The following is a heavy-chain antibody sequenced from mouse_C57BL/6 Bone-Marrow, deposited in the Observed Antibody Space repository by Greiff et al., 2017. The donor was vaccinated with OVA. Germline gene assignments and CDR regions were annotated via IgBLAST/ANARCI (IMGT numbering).Heavy chain of an antibody. D-gene: IGHD1-2*01. CDR3: ARAGYGDY. J-gene: IGHJ4*01. Sequence: EVMLVESGGGLVQSGRSLRLSCATSGFTFSDFYMEWVRQAPGKGLEWIAASRNKANDYTTEYSASVKGRFIVSRDTSQSILYLQMNALGAEDTAIYYCARAGYGDYWGQGTSVTVSS. CDR2: SRNKANDYTT. V-gene: IGHV7-1*01. CDR1: GFTFSDFY.